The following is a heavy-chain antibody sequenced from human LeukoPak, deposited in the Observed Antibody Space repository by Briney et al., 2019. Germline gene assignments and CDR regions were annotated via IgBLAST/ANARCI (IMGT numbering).Heavy chain of an antibody. D-gene: IGHD4-4*01. CDR1: GFSFSSYG. Sequence: GGSLRLSCAASGFSFSSYGMHWVRQAPGKGLEWVAVISYDGSIEYYADSVKGRFTISRDNSKNTLYLQMNSLRAEDTAVYFCARDSVSNSLDYWGQGTLVTVSS. J-gene: IGHJ4*02. V-gene: IGHV3-30*03. CDR3: ARDSVSNSLDY. CDR2: ISYDGSIE.